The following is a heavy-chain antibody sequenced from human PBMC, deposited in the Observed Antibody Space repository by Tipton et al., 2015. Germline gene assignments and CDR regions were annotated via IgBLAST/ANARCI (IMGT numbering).Heavy chain of an antibody. V-gene: IGHV1-8*01. CDR3: VKDRTVRIVEWLWGIED. Sequence: QSGPEVKKPGSSVKVSCKTSGGTFTSYAISWVRQAPGQGLEWMGWMNPNSGNTDYAQKFQGRVTMTRNTSISAAYMELSSLRSEDTAVYYCVKDRTVRIVEWLWGIEDWGQGTLVTVSS. CDR2: MNPNSGNT. J-gene: IGHJ4*02. D-gene: IGHD3-3*01. CDR1: GGTFTSYA.